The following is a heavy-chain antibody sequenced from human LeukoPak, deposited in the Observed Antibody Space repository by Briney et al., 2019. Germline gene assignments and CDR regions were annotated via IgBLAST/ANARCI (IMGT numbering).Heavy chain of an antibody. D-gene: IGHD3-10*01. J-gene: IGHJ6*02. CDR1: GGSFSGYY. CDR2: INHSGST. CDR3: ARGPLLPTYYYYYGMDV. V-gene: IGHV4-34*01. Sequence: SETLSLTCAVYGGSFSGYYWSWIRQPPGKGLEWIGEINHSGSTNYNPSLKSRVTISVDTSKNQFSLKPSSVTAADTAVYYCARGPLLPTYYYYYGMDVWGQGTTVTVSS.